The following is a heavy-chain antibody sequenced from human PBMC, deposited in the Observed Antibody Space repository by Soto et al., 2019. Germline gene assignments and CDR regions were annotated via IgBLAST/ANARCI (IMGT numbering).Heavy chain of an antibody. V-gene: IGHV4-59*01. CDR2: IHYSGST. D-gene: IGHD3-10*01. CDR3: ARSDYGGSGSYLKLFDY. CDR1: GGSISSYY. Sequence: QVQLQESGPGLVKPSETLSLTCTVSGGSISSYYWSWIRQPPGKGLEWIAYIHYSGSTNYNPSLKSRVTISGDTSKNQFSLEVRSVTAADTAVYYCARSDYGGSGSYLKLFDYWGQGTLVTVSS. J-gene: IGHJ4*02.